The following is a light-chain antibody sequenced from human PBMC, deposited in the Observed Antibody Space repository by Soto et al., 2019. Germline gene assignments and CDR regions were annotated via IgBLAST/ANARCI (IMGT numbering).Light chain of an antibody. CDR3: QQRSSAIT. Sequence: EIVLTHSPGTLSLSPGERATLSCRASQSVSSSYIAWYQQRPGQAPRLLIYDASNRATGIPARFSGRGSGTDFTLTISSLEPEDFAVYYCQQRSSAITFGQGTRLEIK. V-gene: IGKV3D-20*02. CDR2: DAS. CDR1: QSVSSSY. J-gene: IGKJ5*01.